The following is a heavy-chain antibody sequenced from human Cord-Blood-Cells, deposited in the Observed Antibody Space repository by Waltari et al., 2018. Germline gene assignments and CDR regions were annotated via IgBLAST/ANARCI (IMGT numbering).Heavy chain of an antibody. CDR1: GFTFSSYW. Sequence: EVQLVESGGGLVQPGGSLRLSCAASGFTFSSYWMSWVRQAPGRGLEWGANKKQDGSEKYDVDSVKGRFTISRDNAKNSLYLQMNSLRAEDTAVYYCAREEGGELDYWGQGTLVTVSS. V-gene: IGHV3-7*01. J-gene: IGHJ4*02. D-gene: IGHD1-7*01. CDR3: AREEGGELDY. CDR2: KKQDGSEK.